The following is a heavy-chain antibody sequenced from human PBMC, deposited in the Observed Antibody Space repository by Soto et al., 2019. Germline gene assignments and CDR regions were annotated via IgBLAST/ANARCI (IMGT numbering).Heavy chain of an antibody. CDR3: ATKEYSSSLADY. CDR2: INHSGST. D-gene: IGHD6-6*01. J-gene: IGHJ4*02. Sequence: SETLSLICAVYGGSFSGYYWSWIRQPPGKGLEWIGEINHSGSTNYNPSLKSRVTISVDTSKNQFSLKLSSVTAADTAVYYCATKEYSSSLADYWGQGTLVTVSS. CDR1: GGSFSGYY. V-gene: IGHV4-34*01.